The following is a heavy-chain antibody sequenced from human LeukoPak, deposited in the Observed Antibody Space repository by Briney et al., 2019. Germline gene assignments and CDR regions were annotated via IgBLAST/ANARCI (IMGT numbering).Heavy chain of an antibody. CDR3: ARVGYGGSWGERYYFDH. Sequence: PGGSLRLSCATSGFSVSNNYMSWVRQAPGKGLEWVSVISSAGDTYYADSVKGRFSISRDTSKDTVFLEMNSLRAEDTAVYYCARVGYGGSWGERYYFDHWGQGAQVTVSS. CDR2: ISSAGDT. CDR1: GFSVSNNY. V-gene: IGHV3-66*01. J-gene: IGHJ4*02. D-gene: IGHD6-13*01.